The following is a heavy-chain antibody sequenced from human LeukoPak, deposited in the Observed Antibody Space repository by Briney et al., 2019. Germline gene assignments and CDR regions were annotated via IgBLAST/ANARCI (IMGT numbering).Heavy chain of an antibody. Sequence: GGSLRLSCAASGFTFSSYWISWVRQAPGKGLEWVANIKQDGSEKYYVDSVKGRFTISRDNAKNSLYLQMNSLRAEDTAVYYCAREEGPSEFDYWGQGTLVTVSS. CDR1: GFTFSSYW. V-gene: IGHV3-7*01. CDR2: IKQDGSEK. J-gene: IGHJ4*02. CDR3: AREEGPSEFDY.